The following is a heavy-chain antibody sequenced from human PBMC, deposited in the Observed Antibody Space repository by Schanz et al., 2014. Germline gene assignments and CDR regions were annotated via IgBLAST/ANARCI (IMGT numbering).Heavy chain of an antibody. CDR1: GFTVNTNY. CDR3: ARDGGRDGYNLAFDV. V-gene: IGHV3-53*01. J-gene: IGHJ3*01. Sequence: EVQLVESGGGLVQPRGSLRLSCAASGFTVNTNYMSWVRQAPGKGLEWISSMYINSGSTQYADSVKGRFIISRDSSKNTLFLQMNSLRAEDTAVYFCARDGGRDGYNLAFDVWGQGTLVTVSS. D-gene: IGHD5-12*01. CDR2: MYINSGST.